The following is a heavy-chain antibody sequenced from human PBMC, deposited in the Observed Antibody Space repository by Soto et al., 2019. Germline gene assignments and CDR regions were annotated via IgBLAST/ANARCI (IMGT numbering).Heavy chain of an antibody. Sequence: SLRLSCAASGVTFSSYGIHWVRQAPGKGLEWVAVISYDGSNKYYADSVKGRFTISRDNSKNTLYLQMNSLRAEDTAVYYCAKGMGIVGANYYYGMDVWGQGTTVTVSS. J-gene: IGHJ6*02. CDR1: GVTFSSYG. CDR2: ISYDGSNK. V-gene: IGHV3-30*18. CDR3: AKGMGIVGANYYYGMDV. D-gene: IGHD1-26*01.